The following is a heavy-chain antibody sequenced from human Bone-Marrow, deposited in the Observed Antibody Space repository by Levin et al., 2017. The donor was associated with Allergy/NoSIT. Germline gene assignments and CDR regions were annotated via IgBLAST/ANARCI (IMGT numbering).Heavy chain of an antibody. Sequence: GGSLRLSCAASGFILSNYWMHWVRQAPGKGLVWVSRIYSDGTRISYAGSVKGRFTISRDNAKNTLYLQMNSLRAEDTAMYFCARISCGGDCSSRDWYFDLWGRGTRVIVSS. V-gene: IGHV3-74*01. CDR2: IYSDGTRI. CDR3: ARISCGGDCSSRDWYFDL. J-gene: IGHJ2*01. D-gene: IGHD2-21*02. CDR1: GFILSNYW.